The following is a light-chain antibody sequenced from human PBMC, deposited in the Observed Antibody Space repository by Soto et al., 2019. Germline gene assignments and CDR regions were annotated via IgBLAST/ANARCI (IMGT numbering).Light chain of an antibody. Sequence: QSVLTQSPSVSGAPGQRVTISCTGRSSNIGAGSDVHWYQQLPGTAPKLLIYGNTNRPSGVPDRFSGAKSGTSASLAITGVQAEDEADYYCQSYDSSLSGYVFGTGTKLTVL. J-gene: IGLJ1*01. CDR3: QSYDSSLSGYV. CDR2: GNT. CDR1: SSNIGAGSD. V-gene: IGLV1-40*01.